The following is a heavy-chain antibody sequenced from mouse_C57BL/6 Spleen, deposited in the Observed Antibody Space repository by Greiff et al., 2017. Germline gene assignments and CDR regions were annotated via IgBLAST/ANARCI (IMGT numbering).Heavy chain of an antibody. J-gene: IGHJ4*01. V-gene: IGHV1-69*01. CDR2: IDPSDSYT. Sequence: VQLQQSGAELVMPGASVKLSCKASGYTFTSYWMHWVKQRPGQGLEWIGEIDPSDSYTNYNQKFKGKSTLTVDKSSSTAYMQLSSLTSKDSAVYYVAKRRRGDAMDYWGQGTSVTVSS. CDR3: AKRRRGDAMDY. CDR1: GYTFTSYW.